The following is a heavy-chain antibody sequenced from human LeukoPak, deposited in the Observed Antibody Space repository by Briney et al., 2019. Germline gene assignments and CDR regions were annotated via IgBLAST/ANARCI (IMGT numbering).Heavy chain of an antibody. J-gene: IGHJ4*02. Sequence: SETLSLTCTVSGGSISSSSYYWGRIHQPPGKGLEWIGSIYYSGSTYYNPSLKSRVTISVDTSKNQFSLKLSSVTAADTAVYYCARGYSGSHQTDYWGQGTLVTVSS. CDR1: GGSISSSSYY. D-gene: IGHD1-26*01. V-gene: IGHV4-39*07. CDR3: ARGYSGSHQTDY. CDR2: IYYSGST.